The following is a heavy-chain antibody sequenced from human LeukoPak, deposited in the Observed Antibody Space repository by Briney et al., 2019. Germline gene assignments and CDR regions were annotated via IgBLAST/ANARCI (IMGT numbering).Heavy chain of an antibody. D-gene: IGHD2-21*02. CDR3: ASGEYCGGDCYIFDY. J-gene: IGHJ4*02. CDR2: INPNSGGT. CDR1: GYTFTGYY. V-gene: IGHV1-2*02. Sequence: ASVKVSCKASGYTFTGYYMHWVRQAPGQGLEWMGWINPNSGGTNYAQKFQGRVTMTRDTSISTAYMELSRLRSDDTAVYYCASGEYCGGDCYIFDYWGQGTLVTVSS.